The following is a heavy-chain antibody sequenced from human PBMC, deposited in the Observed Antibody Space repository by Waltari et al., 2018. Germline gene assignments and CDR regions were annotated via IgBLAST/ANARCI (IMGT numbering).Heavy chain of an antibody. CDR1: GFTFSSHW. CDR2: SNSDGSST. V-gene: IGHV3-74*01. Sequence: EVQLVESGGGLVQPGGSLRLSCAASGFTFSSHWMYWVRQTPGKGLVWVSGSNSDGSSTSYADSVKGRVTISRDNAKNTLYLQMNSLIAEDTAVYYCVRDSSGTYWGQGTQVTVSS. CDR3: VRDSSGTY. J-gene: IGHJ4*02. D-gene: IGHD3-22*01.